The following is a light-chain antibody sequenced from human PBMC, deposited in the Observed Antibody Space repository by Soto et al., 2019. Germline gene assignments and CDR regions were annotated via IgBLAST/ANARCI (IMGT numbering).Light chain of an antibody. Sequence: EIVLTQSPGTLSLSPGERATLSCRASQSVNNNYLGWYQQKPGRAPRLLIYGASSRATGIPDRFSGSGSGTDFTLTISRLEPEDFAVYYCQQYGSSLGVTFGGGTKVDIK. V-gene: IGKV3-20*01. CDR1: QSVNNNY. CDR2: GAS. J-gene: IGKJ4*01. CDR3: QQYGSSLGVT.